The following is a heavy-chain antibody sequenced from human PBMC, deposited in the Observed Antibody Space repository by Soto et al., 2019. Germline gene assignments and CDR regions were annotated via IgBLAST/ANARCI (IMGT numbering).Heavy chain of an antibody. D-gene: IGHD2-15*01. V-gene: IGHV1-69*12. CDR3: ARESRYCSGGSCYFLPGIDY. CDR2: IIPIFGTA. Sequence: QVQLVQSGAAVKKPGSSVKVSCKASGGTFSSYAISWVRQAPGQGLEWMGGIIPIFGTANYAQKFQGRVTITADESTSTAYSELGSLRSEDTAVYYCARESRYCSGGSCYFLPGIDYWGQGTLVTVSS. CDR1: GGTFSSYA. J-gene: IGHJ4*02.